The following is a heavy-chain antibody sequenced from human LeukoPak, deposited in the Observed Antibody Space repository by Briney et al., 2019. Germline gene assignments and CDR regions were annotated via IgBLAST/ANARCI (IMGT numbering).Heavy chain of an antibody. CDR2: ISGSGGST. V-gene: IGHV3-23*01. D-gene: IGHD3-22*01. CDR3: TMNDDAFDI. CDR1: GFTFSSYA. J-gene: IGHJ3*02. Sequence: GGSLRLSCAASGFTFSSYAMSWVRQAPGKGLEWVSAISGSGGSTYYADSVKGRFTISRDNSENTLYLQMKSLRPEDTAVYYCTMNDDAFDIWGQGTLVTVSS.